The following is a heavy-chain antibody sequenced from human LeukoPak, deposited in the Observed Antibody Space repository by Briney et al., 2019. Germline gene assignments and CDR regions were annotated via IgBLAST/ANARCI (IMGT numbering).Heavy chain of an antibody. CDR3: ASVTSSSSSEGMDV. J-gene: IGHJ6*02. D-gene: IGHD6-13*01. CDR1: GGSIGSTRFY. V-gene: IGHV4-39*07. CDR2: ISYSGST. Sequence: SETLSLTCTVSGGSIGSTRFYWGWIRQPPGKGLEWIGTISYSGSTYYNPSLKSRVTISIDTSKNQFSLRLISVTAADTAVYYCASVTSSSSSEGMDVWGQGTTVTVSS.